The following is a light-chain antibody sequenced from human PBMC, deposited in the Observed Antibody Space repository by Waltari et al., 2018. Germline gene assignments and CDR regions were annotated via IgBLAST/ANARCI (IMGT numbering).Light chain of an antibody. CDR2: DVT. J-gene: IGLJ3*02. CDR3: SSRTTSITWV. Sequence: QPALTQPASVSGSPGQSITISCSGSSTDFGANKYVSWYQQHPCRAPKVVIYDVTKRPAGISDRFSGSKSDSAASLTISGLQPEDEADYYCSSRTTSITWVFGGGTKLTVL. V-gene: IGLV2-14*03. CDR1: STDFGANKY.